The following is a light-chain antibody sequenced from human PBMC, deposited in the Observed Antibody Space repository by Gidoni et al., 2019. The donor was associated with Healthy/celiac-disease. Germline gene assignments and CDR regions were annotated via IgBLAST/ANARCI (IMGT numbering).Light chain of an antibody. Sequence: EIVLTQSPGTLSLSPGERATLSCRASQSVSSSYLAWYQQKPGKAPMLLIYGASSRATGIPDRFRGSGSGTDFTITISRLEPEDFAVYYCQQYGSSPYTFGQGTKLEIK. V-gene: IGKV3-20*01. CDR2: GAS. CDR1: QSVSSSY. CDR3: QQYGSSPYT. J-gene: IGKJ2*01.